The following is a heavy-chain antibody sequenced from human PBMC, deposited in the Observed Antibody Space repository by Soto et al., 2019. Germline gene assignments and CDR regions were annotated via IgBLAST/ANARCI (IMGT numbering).Heavy chain of an antibody. D-gene: IGHD3-16*01. CDR2: INSDGSST. Sequence: EVQLVESGGGLVQPGGSLRLSCAASGFTFGNYWMHWVRQAPGKGLVWVARINSDGSSTSYADSVKGRFTISRDNAKNTLYLQMNRLRAEDTAMYYCTKVISTVGGDFDSWGQGTLVNVSS. J-gene: IGHJ4*02. CDR3: TKVISTVGGDFDS. V-gene: IGHV3-74*01. CDR1: GFTFGNYW.